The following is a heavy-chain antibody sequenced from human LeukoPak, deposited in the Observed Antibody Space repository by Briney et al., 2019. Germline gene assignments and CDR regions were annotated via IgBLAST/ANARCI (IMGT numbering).Heavy chain of an antibody. CDR3: ARVDCLYCSSTSCYSCRFDY. Sequence: SETLSLTCAVYGGSFSGYYWSLIRQPPGKGLEWIGEINHSGSTNYNPSLKSRVTISVDTSKNQFSLKLSSVTAADTAVYYCARVDCLYCSSTSCYSCRFDYWGQGTLVTVSS. CDR1: GGSFSGYY. CDR2: INHSGST. D-gene: IGHD2-2*01. J-gene: IGHJ4*02. V-gene: IGHV4-34*01.